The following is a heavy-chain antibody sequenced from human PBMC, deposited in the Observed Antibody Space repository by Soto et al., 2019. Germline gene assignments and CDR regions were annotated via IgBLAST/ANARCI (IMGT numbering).Heavy chain of an antibody. CDR3: ARRSLYCSGGSCYEGYNWFDP. V-gene: IGHV1-69*01. D-gene: IGHD2-15*01. Sequence: QVQLVQSGAEVKKPGSSVKVSCKASGGTFSSYAISWVRQAPGQGLEWMGGIIPIFGTANYAQKFQGRVKITAEESTSTAYMELSSLRSEDTAVYYCARRSLYCSGGSCYEGYNWFDPWGQGTLVTVSS. CDR1: GGTFSSYA. J-gene: IGHJ5*02. CDR2: IIPIFGTA.